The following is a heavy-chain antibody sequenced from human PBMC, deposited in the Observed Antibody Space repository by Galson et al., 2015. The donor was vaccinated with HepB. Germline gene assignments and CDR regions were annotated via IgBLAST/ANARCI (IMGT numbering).Heavy chain of an antibody. V-gene: IGHV1-8*01. J-gene: IGHJ4*02. CDR1: GNTFTSYD. CDR2: MNPNSGST. D-gene: IGHD4-11*01. CDR3: AGGGDYSSYVSDC. Sequence: SVKASCKASGNTFTSYDINWVRQATGQRLEWMGWMNPNSGSTGYPQKFQGRVTMTRNTSISTAYMELSSLTSEDTAVYYCAGGGDYSSYVSDCWGQGTLVTVSS.